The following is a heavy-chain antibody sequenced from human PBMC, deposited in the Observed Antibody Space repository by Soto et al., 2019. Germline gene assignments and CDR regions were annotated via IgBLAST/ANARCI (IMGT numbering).Heavy chain of an antibody. D-gene: IGHD6-13*01. J-gene: IGHJ6*02. CDR3: AKDPPLYSSSWPYYYGMDV. Sequence: WWSLRLSCSASGFTCSRYGMHWVRQAPGKGLEWVAVISYDGSNKYYADSVKGRFTISRDNSKNTLYLQMNSLRAEDTAVYYCAKDPPLYSSSWPYYYGMDVWGQGTTVTVSS. V-gene: IGHV3-30*18. CDR2: ISYDGSNK. CDR1: GFTCSRYG.